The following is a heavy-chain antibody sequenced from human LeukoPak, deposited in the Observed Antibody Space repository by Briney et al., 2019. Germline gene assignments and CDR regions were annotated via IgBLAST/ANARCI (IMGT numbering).Heavy chain of an antibody. J-gene: IGHJ4*02. D-gene: IGHD3-10*01. CDR1: GFTFSSYG. V-gene: IGHV3-30*02. CDR3: AKGPWIGELSVPTSY. CDR2: IRYDGSNK. Sequence: PGGSLRLSCAASGFTFSSYGMHWVRQAPGKGLEWVAFIRYDGSNKCYADSVKGRFTISRDNSKNTLYLQMNSLRAEDTAVYYCAKGPWIGELSVPTSYWGQGTLVTVSS.